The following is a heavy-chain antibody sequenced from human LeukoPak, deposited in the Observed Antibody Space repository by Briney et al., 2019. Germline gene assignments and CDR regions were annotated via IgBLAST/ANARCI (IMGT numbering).Heavy chain of an antibody. D-gene: IGHD3-10*01. CDR1: GGSISSGDYY. J-gene: IGHJ4*02. V-gene: IGHV4-61*08. Sequence: PSECLSLTCTVSGGSISSGDYYWSWIRQHPGKGLEWIGYIYYSGSTYYNPSLKSRLNISVDTSKNQFSLKLSSVTAADTAVYYCASGGVMVREFGANPYYLDSWGQGTLVTVSS. CDR3: ASGGVMVREFGANPYYLDS. CDR2: IYYSGST.